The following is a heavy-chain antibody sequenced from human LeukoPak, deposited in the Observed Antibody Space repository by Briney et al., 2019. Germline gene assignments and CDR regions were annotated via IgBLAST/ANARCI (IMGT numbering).Heavy chain of an antibody. Sequence: PGGSLRLSCAASGFTVSSDYMSWVRQAPGKGLEWVSVIYRDGNTYYADSVKGRFTISRDNSRNTLYLQMNSLRADDTAMYYCARDGSGRVFDYWGQGTLVTVSS. V-gene: IGHV3-66*01. CDR1: GFTVSSDY. CDR2: IYRDGNT. D-gene: IGHD3-10*01. J-gene: IGHJ4*02. CDR3: ARDGSGRVFDY.